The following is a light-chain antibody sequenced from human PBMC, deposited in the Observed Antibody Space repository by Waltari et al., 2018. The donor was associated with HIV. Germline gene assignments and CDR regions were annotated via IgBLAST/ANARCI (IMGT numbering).Light chain of an antibody. V-gene: IGLV3-25*03. Sequence: SYELTQTPSVSVSPGQTARNSCSRGALPKNYSSWYGQKPGQAPVLIIYKDIERPSGIPERISGSRSGTGVTLTISDVQAEDEGDYYCQSTDHDGTWVFGGGTKLTVL. CDR2: KDI. CDR1: ALPKNY. J-gene: IGLJ3*02. CDR3: QSTDHDGTWV.